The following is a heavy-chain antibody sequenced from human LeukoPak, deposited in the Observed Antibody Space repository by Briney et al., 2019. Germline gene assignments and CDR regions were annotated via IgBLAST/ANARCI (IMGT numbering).Heavy chain of an antibody. Sequence: SGPTLVNPTQTLTLTCTFSGFSLSTSGVGVGWIRQPPGKALEWLALIYWDDDKRYSPSLKSRLTITKDTSKNQVVLTMTNTDPVDTATYYCARSTYDSSGYYYSDYWGQGTLVTVSS. D-gene: IGHD3-22*01. CDR3: ARSTYDSSGYYYSDY. J-gene: IGHJ4*02. CDR1: GFSLSTSGVG. CDR2: IYWDDDK. V-gene: IGHV2-5*02.